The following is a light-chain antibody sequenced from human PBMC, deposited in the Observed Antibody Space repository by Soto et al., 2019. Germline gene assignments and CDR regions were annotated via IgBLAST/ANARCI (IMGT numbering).Light chain of an antibody. CDR1: QSVSNNY. Sequence: EIVLTQSPGPLSLSPGERATLSCRASQSVSNNYLGWYQQKPGQAPRLLVYGASRRATGIPDRFSGSGSGTDFTLTISGLEAEDFAVYYCQQYGNSLPWTFGQGTKVEIK. CDR3: QQYGNSLPWT. V-gene: IGKV3-20*01. J-gene: IGKJ1*01. CDR2: GAS.